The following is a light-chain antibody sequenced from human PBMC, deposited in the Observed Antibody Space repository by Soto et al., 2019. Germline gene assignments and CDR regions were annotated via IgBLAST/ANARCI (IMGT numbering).Light chain of an antibody. CDR3: QQYNSYSWT. V-gene: IGKV1-5*01. CDR2: DAS. Sequence: DIQMTQSPSTLSASAGDRVTIPCRASQSISSWLAWYQQKPGKAPKLLIYDASSLESGVPSRFSGSGSGTEFTLTISSLQPDDFATYYCQQYNSYSWTFGQGTKVDIK. J-gene: IGKJ1*01. CDR1: QSISSW.